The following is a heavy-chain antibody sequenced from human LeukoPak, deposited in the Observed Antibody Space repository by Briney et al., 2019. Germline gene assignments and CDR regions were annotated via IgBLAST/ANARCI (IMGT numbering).Heavy chain of an antibody. J-gene: IGHJ6*03. CDR3: ARGKYYYGSGSTNYMDV. V-gene: IGHV4-61*02. Sequence: TSETLSLTCTVSGGSISSSSYYWGWIRQPPGKGLEWIGRIYTSGSTNYNPSLKSRVTMSVDTSKNQFSLKLSSVTAADTAVYYCARGKYYYGSGSTNYMDVWGKGTTVTVSS. CDR1: GGSISSSSYY. D-gene: IGHD3-10*01. CDR2: IYTSGST.